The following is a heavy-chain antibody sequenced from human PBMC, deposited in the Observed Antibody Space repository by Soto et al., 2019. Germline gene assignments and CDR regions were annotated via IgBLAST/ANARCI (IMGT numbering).Heavy chain of an antibody. D-gene: IGHD3-16*02. J-gene: IGHJ4*02. CDR1: GFTFSSYS. CDR3: ARDRASWRWSYRSFDY. Sequence: PGGSLRLSCAASGFTFSSYSMNWVRQAPGKGLEWVSYISSSSSTIYYADSVKGRFTISRDNAKNSLYLQMNGLRAEDTAVYYCARDRASWRWSYRSFDYWGQGTLVTVSS. CDR2: ISSSSSTI. V-gene: IGHV3-48*01.